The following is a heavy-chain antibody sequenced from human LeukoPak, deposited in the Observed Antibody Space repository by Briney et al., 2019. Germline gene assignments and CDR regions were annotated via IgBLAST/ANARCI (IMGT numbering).Heavy chain of an antibody. CDR3: ARESGDYFLGYYGMDV. CDR2: INPNSGGT. Sequence: ASVKVSCKTSGYTFTGYFIYWVRQAPGQGLEWMGWINPNSGGTSNLQKFQGRVAMTRDTSISTAYMDLSRLRSDDTAVYYCARESGDYFLGYYGMDVWGQGTTVTVSS. V-gene: IGHV1-2*02. J-gene: IGHJ6*02. CDR1: GYTFTGYF. D-gene: IGHD2/OR15-2a*01.